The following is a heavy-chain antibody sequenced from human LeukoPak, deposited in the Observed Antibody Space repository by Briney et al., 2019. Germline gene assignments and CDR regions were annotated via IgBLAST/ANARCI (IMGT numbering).Heavy chain of an antibody. Sequence: LGESLKISCKGSGYSFTSYWITWVRQMPGKGLECMGKIDPSDSYTNYRPSFQGHVTISADKSINTAYLQWSSLKASDTAMYYCARNDRILDVWGQGTTVTVSS. CDR3: ARNDRILDV. D-gene: IGHD1-1*01. CDR2: IDPSDSYT. V-gene: IGHV5-10-1*01. J-gene: IGHJ6*02. CDR1: GYSFTSYW.